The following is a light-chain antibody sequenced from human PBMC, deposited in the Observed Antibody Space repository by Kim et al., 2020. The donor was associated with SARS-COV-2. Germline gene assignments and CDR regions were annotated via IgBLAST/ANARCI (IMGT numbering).Light chain of an antibody. J-gene: IGKJ1*01. Sequence: DIQMTQSPSSLSASVGDRVTITCRASQDSSNYLAWFQLKPGKAPKLLIYAASALQPGVPSRFSGSGSGTDFTLTVTSLQPEDVATYYCQKCDSAPWTFGQGTKVDIK. CDR2: AAS. V-gene: IGKV1-27*01. CDR3: QKCDSAPWT. CDR1: QDSSNY.